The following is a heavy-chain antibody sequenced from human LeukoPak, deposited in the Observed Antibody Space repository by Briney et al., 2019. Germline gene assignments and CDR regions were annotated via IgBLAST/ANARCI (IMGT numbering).Heavy chain of an antibody. CDR1: GYTFTSYG. V-gene: IGHV1-18*01. Sequence: ASVKVSCKASGYTFTSYGISGVGQAPGQGGEGMGWISAYNGNTNNAQKLQARLTMTTATSTSTAYMELRSLISNDTAVYSCARTSYASGRYGNYWGQGALVTVSS. CDR3: ARTSYASGRYGNY. CDR2: ISAYNGNT. J-gene: IGHJ4*02. D-gene: IGHD3-10*01.